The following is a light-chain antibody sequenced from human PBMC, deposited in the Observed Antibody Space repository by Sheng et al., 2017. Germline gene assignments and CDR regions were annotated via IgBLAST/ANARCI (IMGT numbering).Light chain of an antibody. CDR2: GVS. CDR3: QQYSSWPLT. J-gene: IGKJ5*01. Sequence: EMVMTQSPATLSLSPGERATLSCRASQSVRSSYLAWYQQKPGQTPRLLIYGVSTRATGIPPRFSGSGSGTEFTLTISSLQSEDFAIYYCQQYSSWPLTFGQGTRLEIK. CDR1: QSVRSSY. V-gene: IGKV3-15*01.